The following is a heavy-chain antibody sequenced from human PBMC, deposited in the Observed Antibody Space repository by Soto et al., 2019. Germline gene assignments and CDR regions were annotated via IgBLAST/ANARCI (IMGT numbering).Heavy chain of an antibody. CDR2: ISSSSSYI. J-gene: IGHJ4*02. CDR3: ARDEAARTPFDY. V-gene: IGHV3-21*01. Sequence: GGSLRLSCAASGFTFSSYSMNWVRQAPGKGLEWVSSISSSSSYIYYADSVKGRFTISRDNAKNSLYLQMNSLRAEDTAVYYYARDEAARTPFDYWGQGTLVTVSS. D-gene: IGHD6-6*01. CDR1: GFTFSSYS.